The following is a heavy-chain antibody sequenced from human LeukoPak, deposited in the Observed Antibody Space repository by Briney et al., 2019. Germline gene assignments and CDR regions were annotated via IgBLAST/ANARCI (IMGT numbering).Heavy chain of an antibody. J-gene: IGHJ4*02. D-gene: IGHD2-2*01. CDR2: FDPEDGET. Sequence: ASVKVSCKVSGYTLTELSMHWVRQAPGKGLEWMGGFDPEDGETIYAQKFQGRVTMTEDTSTDTAYMELSSLKTEDTAVYYCTDVPQGYWGQGTLVTVSS. CDR3: TDVPQGY. V-gene: IGHV1-24*01. CDR1: GYTLTELS.